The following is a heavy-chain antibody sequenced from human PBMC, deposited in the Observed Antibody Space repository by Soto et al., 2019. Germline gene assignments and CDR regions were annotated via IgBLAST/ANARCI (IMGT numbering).Heavy chain of an antibody. D-gene: IGHD1-20*01. V-gene: IGHV1-3*01. CDR1: GYTFRNYA. CDR2: INAANDNT. J-gene: IGHJ5*01. CDR3: TKDNFGLGDS. Sequence: ASVKVSCKASGYTFRNYAVHWVRQAPGQRLEWMGWINAANDNTKYSQRFQGRVTLTWDTSANTVYMELNSLRSEDTAVYYCTKDNFGLGDSWG.